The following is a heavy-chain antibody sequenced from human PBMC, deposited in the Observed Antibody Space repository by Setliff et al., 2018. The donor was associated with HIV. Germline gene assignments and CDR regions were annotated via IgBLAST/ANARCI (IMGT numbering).Heavy chain of an antibody. Sequence: EASVKVSCKDPGYTFTSYGISWVRQAPGQGLEWMGWISAYNGNTNSAQKVQGRVTMTTDTSTSTAYMELRSLRSDDTAVYYCARASWEWVPSAEYFQHWGQGTLVTVSS. CDR3: ARASWEWVPSAEYFQH. CDR1: GYTFTSYG. D-gene: IGHD3-3*01. V-gene: IGHV1-18*01. CDR2: ISAYNGNT. J-gene: IGHJ1*01.